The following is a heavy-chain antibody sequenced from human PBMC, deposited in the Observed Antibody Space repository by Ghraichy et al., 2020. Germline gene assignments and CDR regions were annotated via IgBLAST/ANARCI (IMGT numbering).Heavy chain of an antibody. V-gene: IGHV3-23*01. CDR2: ISGSGGST. J-gene: IGHJ5*02. Sequence: GGSLRLSCAASGFTFSSYAMSWVRQAPGKGLEWVSAISGSGGSTYYADSVKGRFTISRDNSKNTLYLQMNSLRAEDTAVYYCAKDSDIVVVPAASGFDPCCQGTLVTVSS. CDR1: GFTFSSYA. D-gene: IGHD2-2*01. CDR3: AKDSDIVVVPAASGFDP.